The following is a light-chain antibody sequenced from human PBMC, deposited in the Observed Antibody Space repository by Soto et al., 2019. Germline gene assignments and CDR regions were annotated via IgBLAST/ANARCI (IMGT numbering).Light chain of an antibody. CDR2: AAS. Sequence: IHMTQSPSSLSASLGDGVTITCRASLNIGDSLSWFQQKAGKAPKLLIYAASTLETGVPSRFSGSGSGTDFTLTISSLQPEDFATYFCLQDDDYPFTFGGGTKVDIK. V-gene: IGKV1-6*01. CDR1: LNIGDS. CDR3: LQDDDYPFT. J-gene: IGKJ4*01.